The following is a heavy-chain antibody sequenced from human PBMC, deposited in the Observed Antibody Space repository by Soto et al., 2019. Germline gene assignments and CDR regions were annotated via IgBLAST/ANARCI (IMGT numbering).Heavy chain of an antibody. J-gene: IGHJ3*02. CDR1: GFTFSSYG. CDR3: ARDLSGDYGALDT. D-gene: IGHD4-17*01. Sequence: GGALRLACAPSGFTFSSYGLHWARQAPGKGLEWVAVIWYDGSNKVYADSVKGRFTISRDNSKNTLYLQMNSLRAEDTAVYYCARDLSGDYGALDTWGQGTMVTVSS. CDR2: IWYDGSNK. V-gene: IGHV3-33*01.